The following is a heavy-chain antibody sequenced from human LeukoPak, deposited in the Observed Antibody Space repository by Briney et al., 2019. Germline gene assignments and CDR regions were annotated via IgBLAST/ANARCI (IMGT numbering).Heavy chain of an antibody. J-gene: IGHJ3*02. CDR1: GSTFHSYG. CDR2: IRYGGNNT. V-gene: IGHV3-30*02. Sequence: GGSLRLSCAASGSTFHSYGVHWVRQAPGKGLEWVAFIRYGGNNTDYADSVKGRFTISRDNSKNTVYLQMNSLRVEDTAVHYCTKGATIGAFDIWGQGTMVTVSS. CDR3: TKGATIGAFDI. D-gene: IGHD5-24*01.